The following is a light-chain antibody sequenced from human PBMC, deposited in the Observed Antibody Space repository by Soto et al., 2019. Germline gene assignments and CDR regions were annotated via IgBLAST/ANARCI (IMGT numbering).Light chain of an antibody. CDR2: KVS. J-gene: IGKJ2*01. V-gene: IGKV2-30*01. Sequence: DVVMSQSPLSLPVTLGQPASISCRSSESLVYSDGNTYLNWFHQRPGQSPRRLIYKVSNRDSGVPDRFSGSGSGADFTLKISRVEAEDVGVYYCMQGTLLPNPYTFGQGTKLEI. CDR1: ESLVYSDGNTY. CDR3: MQGTLLPNPYT.